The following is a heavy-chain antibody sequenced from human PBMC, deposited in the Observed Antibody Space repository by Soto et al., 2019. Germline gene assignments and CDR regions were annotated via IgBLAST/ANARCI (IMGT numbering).Heavy chain of an antibody. CDR3: ARDGQVPGDYIRSPFDY. V-gene: IGHV1-69*12. Sequence: QVQLVQSGAEVKKPGSSVKVSCKASGGTFSSYAISWVRQAPGQGLEWMGGIIPIFGTANYAQKFQGRVTNEAAESTSTAYMELSSLRYEDTAVYYCARDGQVPGDYIRSPFDYWGQGTLVTVSS. CDR1: GGTFSSYA. D-gene: IGHD4-17*01. J-gene: IGHJ4*02. CDR2: IIPIFGTA.